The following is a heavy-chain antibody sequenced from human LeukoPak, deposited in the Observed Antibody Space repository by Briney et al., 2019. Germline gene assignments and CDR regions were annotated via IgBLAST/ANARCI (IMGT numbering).Heavy chain of an antibody. Sequence: GGSLRLSCGASGFTFRTYWMHWVRQAPGKGLVWMSRIGGDGSNTNFADSVRGRFAISRDNAKNTLYLQMNSLRAEDTAVYYCARGGRHDYDGRPPDYWGQGTLVTVSS. CDR1: GFTFRTYW. V-gene: IGHV3-74*01. D-gene: IGHD4-23*01. J-gene: IGHJ4*02. CDR2: IGGDGSNT. CDR3: ARGGRHDYDGRPPDY.